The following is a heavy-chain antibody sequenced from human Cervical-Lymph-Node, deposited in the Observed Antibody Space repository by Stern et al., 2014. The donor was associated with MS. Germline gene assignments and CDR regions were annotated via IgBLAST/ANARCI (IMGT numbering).Heavy chain of an antibody. Sequence: QLVQSGAEIKKPGSSVKVSCKASGGTFSNIPISWVRQAPGQGLEWMGGFTPLFGTANYRHTFQGRVTITADKLTSTVHMELSGLTFDDTAIYYCAASVGTRPTYFYYYGMDVWGQGTAVAVSS. CDR1: GGTFSNIP. J-gene: IGHJ6*02. CDR3: AASVGTRPTYFYYYGMDV. D-gene: IGHD3-9*01. CDR2: FTPLFGTA. V-gene: IGHV1-69*06.